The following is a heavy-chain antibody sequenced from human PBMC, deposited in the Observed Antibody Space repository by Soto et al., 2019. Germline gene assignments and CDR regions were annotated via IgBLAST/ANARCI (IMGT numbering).Heavy chain of an antibody. CDR3: ARESEDLTSNFDY. CDR2: ISSTTNYI. Sequence: GGSLRLSCAASGFTFTRYSMNWFRQAPGKGLEWVSSISSTTNYIYYGDSMKGRFTISRDNTKNSLYLEMNSLRAEDTAVYYCARESEDLTSNFDYWGQGTLVTVSS. V-gene: IGHV3-21*06. CDR1: GFTFTRYS. J-gene: IGHJ4*02.